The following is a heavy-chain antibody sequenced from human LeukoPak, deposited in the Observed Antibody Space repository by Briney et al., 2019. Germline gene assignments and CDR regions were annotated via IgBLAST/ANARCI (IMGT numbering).Heavy chain of an antibody. CDR1: GFTFSNAW. D-gene: IGHD2-8*02. J-gene: IGHJ4*02. CDR2: IKSKTDGGTT. V-gene: IGHV3-15*01. Sequence: GGSLRLSCAASGFTFSNAWMSWVRQAPGKGLEWVGRIKSKTDGGTTDYAAPVKGRFTISRDDSKNTLYLQMNSLKTEDTAVYYCTTDPRWGGVGSDYWGQGTLVTVSS. CDR3: TTDPRWGGVGSDY.